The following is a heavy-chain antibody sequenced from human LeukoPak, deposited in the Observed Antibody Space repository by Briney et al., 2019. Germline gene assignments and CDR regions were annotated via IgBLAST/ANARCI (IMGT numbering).Heavy chain of an antibody. J-gene: IGHJ4*02. CDR1: GGSISSYY. V-gene: IGHV4-59*01. CDR2: IYYSGST. D-gene: IGHD3-10*01. CDR3: ARAVRGVIDYFDY. Sequence: SEILSLTCTVSGGSISSYYWSWIRQPPGKGLEWIGYIYYSGSTNYNPSLKSRVTISVDTSKNQFSLKLSSVTAADTAVYYCARAVRGVIDYFDYWGQGTLVTVSS.